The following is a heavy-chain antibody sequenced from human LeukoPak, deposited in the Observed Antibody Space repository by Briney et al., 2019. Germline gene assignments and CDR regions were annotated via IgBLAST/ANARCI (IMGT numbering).Heavy chain of an antibody. CDR2: IYLSGST. CDR1: SYFLAIGYY. Sequence: SQTLSLTCAVASYFLAIGYYWGCIRQPPGKGLECIGSIYLSGSTIYNPSLKSRVTISADTSKNQSYLALSSVRAADTAVYYCARPQGATAMVAFDIWGQGTMVTVSS. V-gene: IGHV4-38-2*01. J-gene: IGHJ3*02. D-gene: IGHD2-2*01. CDR3: ARPQGATAMVAFDI.